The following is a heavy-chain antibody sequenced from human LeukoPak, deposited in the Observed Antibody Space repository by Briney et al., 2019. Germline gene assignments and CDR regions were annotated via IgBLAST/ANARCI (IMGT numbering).Heavy chain of an antibody. CDR3: ARAARKRWPHYYYYMDV. Sequence: SQTLSLTCAISGDSVSNNSAAWNWIRQSPSRGLEWLGRTYFRSKWYNDYPLSVESRITINPDTSKNQFSLQLNSVTAADTAVYYCARAARKRWPHYYYYMDVWGKGTTVTVSS. V-gene: IGHV6-1*01. J-gene: IGHJ6*03. CDR2: TYFRSKWYN. D-gene: IGHD5-24*01. CDR1: GDSVSNNSAA.